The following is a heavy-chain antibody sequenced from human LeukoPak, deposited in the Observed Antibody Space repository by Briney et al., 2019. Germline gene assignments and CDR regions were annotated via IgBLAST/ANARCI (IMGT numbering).Heavy chain of an antibody. CDR1: GFTFSSYS. V-gene: IGHV3-21*01. CDR2: ISSSSSYI. J-gene: IGHJ4*02. Sequence: GGSLRLSCAASGFTFSSYSMNWVRQAPGKGLEWVSSISSSSSYIYYADSVKGRFTISRDNAKNSLYLQMNSLRAEDTAVYYCAKDRLYSGSYYFDYWGQGTLVTVSS. CDR3: AKDRLYSGSYYFDY. D-gene: IGHD1-26*01.